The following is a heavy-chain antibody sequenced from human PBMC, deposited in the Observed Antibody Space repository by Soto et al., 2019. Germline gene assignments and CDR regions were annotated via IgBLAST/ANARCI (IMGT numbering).Heavy chain of an antibody. V-gene: IGHV1-58*01. CDR1: GFTFTSSA. D-gene: IGHD6-13*01. J-gene: IGHJ6*02. CDR3: ARHGKQQLVRGYYYYYCMDV. Sequence: SVKVSCKASGFTFTSSAVQWVRQARGQRLEWIGWIVVGSGNTNYAQKFQERVTIARDMSTSTAYMELSSLKASDTAMYYCARHGKQQLVRGYYYYYCMDVWGQGTTVTVS. CDR2: IVVGSGNT.